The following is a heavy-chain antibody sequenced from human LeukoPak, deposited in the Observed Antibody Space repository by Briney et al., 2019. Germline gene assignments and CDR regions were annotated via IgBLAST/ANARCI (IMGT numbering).Heavy chain of an antibody. CDR1: GGSISSYY. CDR2: IYYSGST. CDR3: AREIEYSYDKYYFDY. J-gene: IGHJ4*02. Sequence: SETLSLTCTVSGGSISSYYWSWIRQPPGKGLEWIGYIYYSGSTNYNPSLKSRVTISVDTSKNQFSLKLSSVTAADTALYYCAREIEYSYDKYYFDYWGQGTLVTVSS. V-gene: IGHV4-59*01. D-gene: IGHD5-18*01.